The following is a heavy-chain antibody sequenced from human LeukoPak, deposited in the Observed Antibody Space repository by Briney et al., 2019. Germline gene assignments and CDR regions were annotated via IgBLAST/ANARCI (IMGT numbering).Heavy chain of an antibody. V-gene: IGHV1-69*06. D-gene: IGHD3-22*01. CDR2: IIPIFGTA. J-gene: IGHJ4*02. Sequence: SVKVSCKASGGTFSSYAISWVRQAPGQGLEWMGGIIPIFGTANYAQKFQGRVTITADKSTSTAYMELSSLRSEDTAVYYCARESRLGDYYDSSGFDYWGQGTLVTVSS. CDR1: GGTFSSYA. CDR3: ARESRLGDYYDSSGFDY.